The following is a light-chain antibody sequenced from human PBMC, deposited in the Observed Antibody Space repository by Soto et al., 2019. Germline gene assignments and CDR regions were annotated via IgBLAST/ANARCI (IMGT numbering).Light chain of an antibody. CDR3: HQYHNWPPT. CDR2: GAS. Sequence: EIVMTQSPTTLSVSPGEGATLSCRASQSVGSNLAWYQQKPGQAPRLLIYGASTRATDVPARFSGNGSVIEFTLTISSLQSEDFAVYYRHQYHNWPPTFGPGAKVDIK. CDR1: QSVGSN. V-gene: IGKV3-15*01. J-gene: IGKJ3*01.